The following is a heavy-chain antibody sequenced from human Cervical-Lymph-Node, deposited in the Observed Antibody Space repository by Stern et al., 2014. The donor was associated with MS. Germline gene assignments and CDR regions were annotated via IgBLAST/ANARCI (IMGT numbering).Heavy chain of an antibody. V-gene: IGHV1-2*02. CDR1: GYSFTAYF. CDR3: ARDRGSHSDY. CDR2: ISTDTGGA. D-gene: IGHD1-26*01. J-gene: IGHJ4*02. Sequence: QVQLGQSGAEVKKPGASVKVSCKASGYSFTAYFIHWVRQAPGQGLEWMGWISTDTGGANYAQRFQGRVTMTRYTSISTTYMELSRLRSDDTAVYYCARDRGSHSDYWGQGTLVTVSS.